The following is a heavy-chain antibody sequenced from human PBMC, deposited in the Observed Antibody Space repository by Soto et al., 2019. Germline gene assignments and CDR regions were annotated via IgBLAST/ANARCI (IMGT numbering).Heavy chain of an antibody. Sequence: PSGTLSLTCTVSGGSISSYYWSWIRQPPGKGLEWIGYIYYSGSTNYNPSLKSRVTISVDTSKNQFSLKLSSVTAADTAVYYCARHLGVTENYFDYWGQGTLVTVSS. J-gene: IGHJ4*02. CDR1: GGSISSYY. CDR2: IYYSGST. CDR3: ARHLGVTENYFDY. D-gene: IGHD3-10*01. V-gene: IGHV4-59*08.